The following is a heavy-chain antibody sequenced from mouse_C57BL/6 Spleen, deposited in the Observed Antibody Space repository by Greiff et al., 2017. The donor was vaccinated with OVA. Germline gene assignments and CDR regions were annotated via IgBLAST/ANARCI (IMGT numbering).Heavy chain of an antibody. V-gene: IGHV5-16*01. J-gene: IGHJ1*03. Sequence: EVKLVESEGGLVQPGSSMKLSCTASGFTFSDYYMAWVRQVPEKGLEWVANINYDGSSTYYLDSLKSRFIISRDNAKNILYLQMSSLKSEDTATYYCARDRGIYSNYGYFDVWGTGTTVTVSS. CDR2: INYDGSST. D-gene: IGHD2-5*01. CDR3: ARDRGIYSNYGYFDV. CDR1: GFTFSDYY.